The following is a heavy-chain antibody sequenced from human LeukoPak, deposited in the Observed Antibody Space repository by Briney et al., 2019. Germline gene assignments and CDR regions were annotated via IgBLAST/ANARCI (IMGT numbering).Heavy chain of an antibody. Sequence: SETLSLTCTHPVDPIRGYSDYTNYKWTWIRQPPGTGLEWLGYVYYSGSTNYNPSLRSRVIISVDTSKNQFSLKLTSVTAADTAVYYCAREYSGFDYWGQGTLVTVSS. CDR2: VYYSGST. CDR3: AREYSGFDY. J-gene: IGHJ4*02. D-gene: IGHD5-12*01. CDR1: VDPIRGYSDYTNYK. V-gene: IGHV4-61*01.